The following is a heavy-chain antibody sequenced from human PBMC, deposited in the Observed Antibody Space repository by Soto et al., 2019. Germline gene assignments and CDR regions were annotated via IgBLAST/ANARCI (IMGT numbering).Heavy chain of an antibody. V-gene: IGHV1-3*01. D-gene: IGHD6-19*01. CDR2: INPGTGNT. Sequence: GASVKVSCKTSGYTFITSTIHWLRQAPGQRLEWMGWINPGTGNTKFSQTFQGRVTLTRDTSASTAHLELRSLTSEDTAVFYCAREEGFSSSFYYFDPWGQGTLVTVSS. CDR3: AREEGFSSSFYYFDP. CDR1: GYTFITST. J-gene: IGHJ5*02.